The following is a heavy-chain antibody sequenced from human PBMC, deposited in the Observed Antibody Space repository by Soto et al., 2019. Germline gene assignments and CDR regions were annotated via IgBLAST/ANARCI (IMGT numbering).Heavy chain of an antibody. CDR1: GYTFTRYG. J-gene: IGHJ6*02. Sequence: QVQLVQSGAEVKNPGASVKVSCKASGYTFTRYGIGWARQAPGQGLEWMGWINTYNGNTNYAQNVQGRVTLTTDTSTSTAYVELRSLRSNETAIYYCAMVDVYVTPSPQDVWGQGATVIVSS. CDR2: INTYNGNT. CDR3: AMVDVYVTPSPQDV. V-gene: IGHV1-18*01. D-gene: IGHD3-16*01.